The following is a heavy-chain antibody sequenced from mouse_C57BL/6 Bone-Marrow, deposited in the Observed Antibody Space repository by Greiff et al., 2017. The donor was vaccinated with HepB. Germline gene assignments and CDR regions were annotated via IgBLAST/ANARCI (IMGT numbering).Heavy chain of an antibody. CDR3: ARLNY. CDR2: INPYNGGT. Sequence: EVQLQQSGPVLVKPGASVKMSCKASGYTFTDYYMNGVKQSHGKCLEWIGVINPYNGGTGYNQKLKVKATLTVDKSSSTAYMELNSLTSEDSAVYYCARLNYWGQGTTLTVSS. CDR1: GYTFTDYY. V-gene: IGHV1-19*01. J-gene: IGHJ2*01.